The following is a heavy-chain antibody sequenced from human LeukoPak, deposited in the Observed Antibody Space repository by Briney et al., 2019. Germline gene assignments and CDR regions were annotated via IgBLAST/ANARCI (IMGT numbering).Heavy chain of an antibody. V-gene: IGHV1-69*05. Sequence: SVKVSCKASGGTFSSSTINWVRQAPGQGLEWMGRIIPVYGAPKFAQKFQGRVTITTDESTRTAYMELSSLRSEDTAVYYCASKYGDYAPYHFDNWGQGTLVTVSS. CDR1: GGTFSSST. J-gene: IGHJ4*02. CDR2: IIPVYGAP. CDR3: ASKYGDYAPYHFDN. D-gene: IGHD4-17*01.